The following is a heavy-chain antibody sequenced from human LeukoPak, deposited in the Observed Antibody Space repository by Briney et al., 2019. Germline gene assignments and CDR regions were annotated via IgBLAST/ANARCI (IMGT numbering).Heavy chain of an antibody. J-gene: IGHJ5*02. CDR1: GYTFTSYG. D-gene: IGHD3-10*01. Sequence: GASVKVSCRASGYTFTSYGISWVRQAPGQGLEWMGWISAYNGNTNYAQKLQGRVTMTTDTSTSTAYMELRSLRSDDTAVYYCARDGRVRGVIIPTTPKNNWFDPWGQGTLVTVSS. CDR3: ARDGRVRGVIIPTTPKNNWFDP. CDR2: ISAYNGNT. V-gene: IGHV1-18*01.